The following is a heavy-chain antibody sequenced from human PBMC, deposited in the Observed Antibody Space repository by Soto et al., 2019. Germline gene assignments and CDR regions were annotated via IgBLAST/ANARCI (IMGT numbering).Heavy chain of an antibody. CDR3: AKDWNDANYDYGTDV. J-gene: IGHJ6*02. CDR2: ISHDGNKK. Sequence: QVQLVESGGGVVQPGRSLRLSCAASGFTFSSYGMHWVRQAPGKGLEWVALISHDGNKKYFVDSVKGRFTISRDDSGKTLYLQMNSLRADDTAVYYCAKDWNDANYDYGTDVWGQGTTVTVSS. V-gene: IGHV3-30*18. CDR1: GFTFSSYG. D-gene: IGHD1-1*01.